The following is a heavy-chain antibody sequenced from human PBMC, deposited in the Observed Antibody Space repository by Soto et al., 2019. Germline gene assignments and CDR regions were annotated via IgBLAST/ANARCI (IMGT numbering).Heavy chain of an antibody. CDR1: GFTFRSYW. V-gene: IGHV3-53*01. J-gene: IGHJ4*02. D-gene: IGHD3-9*01. CDR2: SYSTGGT. CDR3: ARDREPDGIWTFDS. Sequence: GSLRLSCAASGFTFRSYWMHWVRQAPGKGLEWVAESYSTGGTEYADSVKGRFGISRDNSKNMLFLQMNSLRVEDTALYYCARDREPDGIWTFDSWGQGTLVTVSS.